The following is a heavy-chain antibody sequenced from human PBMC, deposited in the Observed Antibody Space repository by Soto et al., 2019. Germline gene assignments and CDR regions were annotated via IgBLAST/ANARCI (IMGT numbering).Heavy chain of an antibody. CDR2: IHYSGST. D-gene: IGHD2-15*01. Sequence: QLQLQESGPGLVKPSETLSLTCSVSGDSISISSYYWGWVRQPPGKGLEWIGSIHYSGSTHYNPSRQSRVTISGDASKKQFSLKLGSVTSVDTAMYYSASTKDGTLYFDYWGQGNLVTVSS. CDR1: GDSISISSYY. CDR3: ASTKDGTLYFDY. J-gene: IGHJ4*02. V-gene: IGHV4-39*01.